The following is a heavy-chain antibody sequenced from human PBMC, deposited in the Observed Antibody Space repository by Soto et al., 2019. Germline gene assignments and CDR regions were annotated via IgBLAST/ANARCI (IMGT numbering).Heavy chain of an antibody. CDR2: ISSSSSYM. CDR1: GFTFSSYN. V-gene: IGHV3-21*01. CDR3: ARIMAGRSAAFDI. Sequence: EVQLVESGGGLVKPGGSLRLSCAASGFTFSSYNMNWVRQAPGKGLEWVSSISSSSSYMYYADSLKGRFTISRGNAKNSLYLHMNSLRAEDTAVYYCARIMAGRSAAFDIWGQGTMVTVSS. D-gene: IGHD6-19*01. J-gene: IGHJ3*02.